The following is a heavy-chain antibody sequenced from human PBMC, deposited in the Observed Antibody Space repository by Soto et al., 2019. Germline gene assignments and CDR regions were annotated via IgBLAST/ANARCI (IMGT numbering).Heavy chain of an antibody. Sequence: GGSLRLSCAASEFTFSSYAMHWVRQAPGKGLEWVAVISYDGSNKYYADSVKGRFTISRDNSKNTLYLQMNSLRAEDTAVYYCARDDCSGGSCYPDYYYYYGMDVWGQGTTVTVSS. CDR3: ARDDCSGGSCYPDYYYYYGMDV. V-gene: IGHV3-30-3*01. D-gene: IGHD2-15*01. CDR1: EFTFSSYA. CDR2: ISYDGSNK. J-gene: IGHJ6*02.